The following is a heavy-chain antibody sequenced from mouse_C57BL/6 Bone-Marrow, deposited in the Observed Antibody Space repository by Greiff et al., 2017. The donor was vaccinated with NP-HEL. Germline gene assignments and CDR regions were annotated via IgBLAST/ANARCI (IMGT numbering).Heavy chain of an antibody. CDR2: ISSGGSYT. Sequence: EVKLMESGGDLVKPGGSLKLSCAASGFTFSSYGMSWVRQTPDKRLEWVATISSGGSYTYYPDSVKGRFTISRDNAKNTLYLKMSSLKSEDTAMYYCASPYGTGAMDYWGQGTSVTVSS. J-gene: IGHJ4*01. D-gene: IGHD2-10*02. CDR1: GFTFSSYG. CDR3: ASPYGTGAMDY. V-gene: IGHV5-6*01.